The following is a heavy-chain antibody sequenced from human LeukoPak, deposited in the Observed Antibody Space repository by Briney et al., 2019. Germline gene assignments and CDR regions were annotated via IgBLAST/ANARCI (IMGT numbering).Heavy chain of an antibody. CDR2: IRYDGSNK. CDR3: AKDYCSSTSCERSVDY. J-gene: IGHJ4*02. D-gene: IGHD2-2*01. CDR1: GFTFSSYG. Sequence: GGSLRLSCAASGFTFSSYGMHWVRQAPGKGLEWVAFIRYDGSNKYYADSVKGRFTISRDNSKNTLYLQMNSLRAEDTAVYYCAKDYCSSTSCERSVDYWGQGTLVTVSS. V-gene: IGHV3-30*02.